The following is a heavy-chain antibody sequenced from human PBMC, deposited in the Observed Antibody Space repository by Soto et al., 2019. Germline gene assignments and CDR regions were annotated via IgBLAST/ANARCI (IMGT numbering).Heavy chain of an antibody. CDR3: ARRRASDYGGNHHPYYFDR. D-gene: IGHD4-17*01. CDR1: GASIITDNYF. Sequence: SETLSLTCTVSGASIITDNYFWVWIRQSPRRGLELIGSISYSGRTYDNPSLQSRVAISIDASKNQFSLKLTSVTTADTAVYYCARRRASDYGGNHHPYYFDRWGQGALVTVSS. CDR2: ISYSGRT. V-gene: IGHV4-39*01. J-gene: IGHJ4*02.